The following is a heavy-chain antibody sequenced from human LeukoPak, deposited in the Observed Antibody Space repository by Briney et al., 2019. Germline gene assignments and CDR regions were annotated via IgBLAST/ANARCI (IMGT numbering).Heavy chain of an antibody. CDR3: ARDSFRGYCSSTSCYSSGY. V-gene: IGHV4-39*07. Sequence: SETLSLTCTVSGGSISSSSYYWGRIRQPPGKGLEWIGSIYYSGSTYYNPSLKSRVTISVDTSKNQFSLKLSSVTAADTAVYYCARDSFRGYCSSTSCYSSGYWGQGTLVTVSS. CDR2: IYYSGST. CDR1: GGSISSSSYY. D-gene: IGHD2-2*02. J-gene: IGHJ4*02.